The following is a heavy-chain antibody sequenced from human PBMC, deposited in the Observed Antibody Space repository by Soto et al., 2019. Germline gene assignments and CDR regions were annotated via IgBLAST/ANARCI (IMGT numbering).Heavy chain of an antibody. Sequence: PSQTLSLTCALSGDSVSSYSAAWNWIRQSPSGGLEWLGRTYYRSRFFSDYAESVKSRIIINPDTSKNQFSLQLKSVTPEDTAVYYCVRDRYSSSGWFDPWGQGTPVTVSS. D-gene: IGHD3-10*01. J-gene: IGHJ5*02. V-gene: IGHV6-1*01. CDR1: GDSVSSYSAA. CDR2: TYYRSRFFS. CDR3: VRDRYSSSGWFDP.